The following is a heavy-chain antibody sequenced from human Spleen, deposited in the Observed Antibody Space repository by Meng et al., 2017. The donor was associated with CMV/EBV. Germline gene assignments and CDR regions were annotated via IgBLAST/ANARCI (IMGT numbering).Heavy chain of an antibody. V-gene: IGHV3-74*01. J-gene: IGHJ6*02. Sequence: GGSLRLSCAASGFTFSSYWMHWVRQAPGKGLVWVSRINSDGNITTYADSVKGRFTISRDNAKNTLYLQMNSLRAEDTAVYYCAGFSEWLGSYYYYGMDVWGQGTTVTVSS. D-gene: IGHD6-19*01. CDR1: GFTFSSYW. CDR3: AGFSEWLGSYYYYGMDV. CDR2: INSDGNIT.